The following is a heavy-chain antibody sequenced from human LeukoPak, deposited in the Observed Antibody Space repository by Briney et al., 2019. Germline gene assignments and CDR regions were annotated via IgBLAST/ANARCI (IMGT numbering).Heavy chain of an antibody. D-gene: IGHD2-15*01. CDR3: AREGGPARNWFDP. CDR1: GYTFTGYY. J-gene: IGHJ5*02. CDR2: INPNTGGT. Sequence: ASVKVSCKASGYTFTGYYMHWVRQAPGQGLEWMGWINPNTGGTNYAQKFQGRVTMTRDTSISTVYMELSRLRPDDTAVYYCAREGGPARNWFDPWGQGTLVTVSS. V-gene: IGHV1-2*02.